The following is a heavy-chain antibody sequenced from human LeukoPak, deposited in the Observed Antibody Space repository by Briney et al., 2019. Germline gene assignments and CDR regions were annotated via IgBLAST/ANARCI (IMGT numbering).Heavy chain of an antibody. Sequence: GASVKVSCKASGYTFTSYGISWVRQAPGQGLEWMGWISAYNGNTNYAQKLQGRVTMTTDTSTSTAYMELRGLRSDDTAVYYCASSPFSSGRPPSFDYWGQGTLVTVSS. D-gene: IGHD6-19*01. CDR2: ISAYNGNT. V-gene: IGHV1-18*01. CDR1: GYTFTSYG. CDR3: ASSPFSSGRPPSFDY. J-gene: IGHJ4*02.